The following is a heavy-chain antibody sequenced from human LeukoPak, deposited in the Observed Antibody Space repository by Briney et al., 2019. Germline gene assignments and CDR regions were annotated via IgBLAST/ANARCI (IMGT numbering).Heavy chain of an antibody. Sequence: PGGSLRLSCAASGFTFNSYAMNWVRQAPGKGLEWVSYISSGSVTIYYADSVKGRFTISRDNAKNSLYLQMNSLRAEDTAVYYCARDRVNWNDGVDYWGQGTLVTVSS. D-gene: IGHD1-20*01. J-gene: IGHJ4*02. V-gene: IGHV3-48*01. CDR3: ARDRVNWNDGVDY. CDR2: ISSGSVTI. CDR1: GFTFNSYA.